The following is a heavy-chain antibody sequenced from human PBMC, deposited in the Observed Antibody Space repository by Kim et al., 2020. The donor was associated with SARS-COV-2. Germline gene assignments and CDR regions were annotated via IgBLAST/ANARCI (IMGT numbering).Heavy chain of an antibody. CDR3: ARGYSSSWYWAFDI. Sequence: YPGSVKGRFIISRENAKNSLYLQMNSLRAGDTAVYYCARGYSSSWYWAFDIWGQGTMVTVSS. D-gene: IGHD6-13*01. J-gene: IGHJ3*02. V-gene: IGHV3-13*01.